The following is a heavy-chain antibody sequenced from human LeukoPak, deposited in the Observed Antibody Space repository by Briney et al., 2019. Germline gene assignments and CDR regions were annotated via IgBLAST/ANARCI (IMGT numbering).Heavy chain of an antibody. CDR1: GFTFNNYA. CDR2: ISPSGDST. D-gene: IGHD6-19*01. V-gene: IGHV3-23*01. Sequence: GGSLRLSCAASGFTFNNYAMNWVRQAPGKGLERVSHISPSGDSTYYADSVKGRFTISRDSSKNTLSLQMNSLRAEDTAVYYCARGVVGSGWSFDYWGQGTLVTVSS. J-gene: IGHJ4*02. CDR3: ARGVVGSGWSFDY.